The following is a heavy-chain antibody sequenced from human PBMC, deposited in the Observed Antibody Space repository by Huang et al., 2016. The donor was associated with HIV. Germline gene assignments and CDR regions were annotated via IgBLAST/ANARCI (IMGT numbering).Heavy chain of an antibody. Sequence: QVQLVQSGAEVKKPGSSVKVSCKASGGTFSSYAISWVRQAPGQGLGWRGGIIPRFGTANYAQKFQGRVTITADESTSTAYMELSSLRSEDTAVYYCARVESRRYYDSSGYYYWGQGTLVTVSS. V-gene: IGHV1-69*01. CDR3: ARVESRRYYDSSGYYY. J-gene: IGHJ4*02. CDR1: GGTFSSYA. D-gene: IGHD3-22*01. CDR2: IIPRFGTA.